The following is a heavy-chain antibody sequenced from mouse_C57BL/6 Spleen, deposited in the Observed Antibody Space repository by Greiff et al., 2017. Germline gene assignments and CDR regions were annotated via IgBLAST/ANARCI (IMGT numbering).Heavy chain of an antibody. Sequence: VQLVESGAELARPGASVKLSCKASGYTFTSYGISWVKQRTGQGLEWIGEIYPRSGNTYYNEKFKGKATLTADKSSSTAYMELRSLTSEDSAVYFCARWGSYYFDYWGQGTTLTVSS. CDR1: GYTFTSYG. CDR3: ARWGSYYFDY. D-gene: IGHD3-1*01. CDR2: IYPRSGNT. V-gene: IGHV1-81*01. J-gene: IGHJ2*01.